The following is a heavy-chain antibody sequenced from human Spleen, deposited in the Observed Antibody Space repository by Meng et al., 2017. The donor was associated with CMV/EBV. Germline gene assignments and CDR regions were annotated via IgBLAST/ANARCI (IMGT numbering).Heavy chain of an antibody. D-gene: IGHD3-10*01. CDR1: GSALTRYA. CDR3: ARDPGLTGSGNY. CDR2: VNANPGNP. V-gene: IGHV7-4-1*02. J-gene: IGHJ4*02. Sequence: SFKASGSALTRYAMDWVRQAPGQGLHWMGWVNANPGNPAYAQDFTGRFVFSLDTSISTAYLQISSLKAEDTAVYYCARDPGLTGSGNYWGQGTLVTVSS.